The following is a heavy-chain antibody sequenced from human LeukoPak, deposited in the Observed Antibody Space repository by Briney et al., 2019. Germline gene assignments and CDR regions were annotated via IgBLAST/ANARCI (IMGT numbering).Heavy chain of an antibody. D-gene: IGHD3-22*01. CDR3: ARGSSGYYPPNFDY. CDR2: INHSGST. Sequence: SETLSLTCAVYGGSFSGYYWSWNRQPPGKGLEWIGEINHSGSTNYNPSLKSRVTISVDTSKNQFSLKLSSVTAADTAVYYCARGSSGYYPPNFDYWGQGTLVTVSS. J-gene: IGHJ4*02. V-gene: IGHV4-34*01. CDR1: GGSFSGYY.